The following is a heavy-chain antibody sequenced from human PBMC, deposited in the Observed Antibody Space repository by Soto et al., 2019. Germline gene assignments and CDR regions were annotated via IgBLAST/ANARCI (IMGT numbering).Heavy chain of an antibody. CDR2: IIPIFGTP. V-gene: IGHV1-69*12. Sequence: QVQLVQSGAEVKKPGSSVKVSCKASGGSFRSYAVNWVRQAPVQGLECLGGIIPIFGTPNYAQKFHRRVSITADESTSTVYMDLISLTSEDTAVYYCAYSANHRYFFDSWGQGTLVTVSS. J-gene: IGHJ5*01. CDR3: AYSANHRYFFDS. D-gene: IGHD5-18*01. CDR1: GGSFRSYA.